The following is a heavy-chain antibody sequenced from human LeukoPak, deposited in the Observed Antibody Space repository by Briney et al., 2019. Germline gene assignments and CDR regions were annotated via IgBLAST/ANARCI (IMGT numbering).Heavy chain of an antibody. Sequence: GGSLRLSCAASGFTFSDYSMNWVRQAPGRGLEWVSFISSVSGYIYYADSVKDRFTISRDNARNSLYLQMSSLRAEDTAVYYCARGRDYASYFDYWGQGTLVTVSS. J-gene: IGHJ4*02. CDR1: GFTFSDYS. V-gene: IGHV3-21*01. CDR3: ARGRDYASYFDY. D-gene: IGHD4-17*01. CDR2: ISSVSGYI.